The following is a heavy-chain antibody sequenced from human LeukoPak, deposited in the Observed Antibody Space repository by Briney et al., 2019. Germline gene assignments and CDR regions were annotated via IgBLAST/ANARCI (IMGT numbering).Heavy chain of an antibody. Sequence: GGSLRLSCTTSGFNFVEYPMNWFRHAPGKGLEWVGFIRNKAFGATSEYAASVKGRFTISRDDSRNIVYLEMSSLRVEDTAMYYCGVVVMAVDSWGQGTLVTVSS. J-gene: IGHJ4*02. CDR1: GFNFVEYP. CDR3: GVVVMAVDS. CDR2: IRNKAFGATS. D-gene: IGHD2-15*01. V-gene: IGHV3-49*03.